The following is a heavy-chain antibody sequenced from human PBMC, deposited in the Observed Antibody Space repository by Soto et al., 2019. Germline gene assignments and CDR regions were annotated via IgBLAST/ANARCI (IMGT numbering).Heavy chain of an antibody. CDR3: TRDIIRELDYYYYYGMDV. Sequence: QLRLVECGGGVVQPGRSLRLSCAASGFSFSNYAMHWVRQAPGKGLEWVAVISYDGSNKNYADSVKGRFTISRDNSKNALYLQMFSLRAEDTAVFYCTRDIIRELDYYYYYGMDVWGQGTTVTVSS. D-gene: IGHD1-26*01. CDR1: GFSFSNYA. J-gene: IGHJ6*02. CDR2: ISYDGSNK. V-gene: IGHV3-30-3*01.